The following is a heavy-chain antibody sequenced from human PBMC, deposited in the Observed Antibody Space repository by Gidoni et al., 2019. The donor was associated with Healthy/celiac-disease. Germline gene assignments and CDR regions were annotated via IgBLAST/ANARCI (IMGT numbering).Heavy chain of an antibody. D-gene: IGHD5-18*01. CDR2: IIPILGTA. J-gene: IGHJ5*02. CDR1: GGPFSSYA. V-gene: IGHV1-69*01. Sequence: QVQLVQSGAEVKKPGSSVKVSCKASGGPFSSYAISWVRQAPGQGLEWMGGIIPILGTANYAQKFQGRVTITADESTSTAYMELSSLRSEDTAVYYCARSVDTAMVGWFDPWGQGTLVTVSS. CDR3: ARSVDTAMVGWFDP.